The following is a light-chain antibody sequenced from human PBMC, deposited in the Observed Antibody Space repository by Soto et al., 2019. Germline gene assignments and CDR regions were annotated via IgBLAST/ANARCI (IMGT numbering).Light chain of an antibody. CDR2: EVV. J-gene: IGLJ3*02. Sequence: QSALTQPPSASGSPGQSVTISCSGTKNDIGVYDFVSWYQHHPGKAPRLIIYEVVQRPSGVPDRFSGSSSGTIATLTITGVQAEDEADYYCLSADSGRTTSYRVFGGGTKLTVL. CDR3: LSADSGRTTSYRV. V-gene: IGLV2-8*01. CDR1: KNDIGVYDF.